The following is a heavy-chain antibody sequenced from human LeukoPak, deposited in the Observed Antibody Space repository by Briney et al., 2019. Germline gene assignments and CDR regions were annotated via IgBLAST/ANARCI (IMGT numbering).Heavy chain of an antibody. CDR3: AREKPGIAAAGTVEAESGYYYYMDV. Sequence: GESLKTSCKGSGYSFTNYWIGWVRQMPGKGLEFMGIIYPGDSDTRYSPSFQGQVTISADKSISTAYLQWSSLKASDTAMYYCAREKPGIAAAGTVEAESGYYYYMDVWGKGTTVTVSS. CDR2: IYPGDSDT. D-gene: IGHD6-13*01. V-gene: IGHV5-51*01. J-gene: IGHJ6*03. CDR1: GYSFTNYW.